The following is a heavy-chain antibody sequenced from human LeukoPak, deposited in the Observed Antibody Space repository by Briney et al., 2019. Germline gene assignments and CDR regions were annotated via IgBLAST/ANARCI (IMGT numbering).Heavy chain of an antibody. Sequence: GESLKISCTGSGYIFTSYWIGWVRQMPGKGLEWMGIIYPGDSDTRYSPSFKGQVTISADKSISTAYLQWSRLKASDTAVYYCARQASAGYSYGLDYWGQGTLVTVSS. CDR2: IYPGDSDT. J-gene: IGHJ4*02. D-gene: IGHD5-18*01. V-gene: IGHV5-51*01. CDR3: ARQASAGYSYGLDY. CDR1: GYIFTSYW.